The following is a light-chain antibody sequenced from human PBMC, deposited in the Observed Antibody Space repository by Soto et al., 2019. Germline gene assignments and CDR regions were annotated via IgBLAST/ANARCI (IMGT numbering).Light chain of an antibody. Sequence: IVLPQSPGTLSFSPGERATLSCRASQSVSSNYLAWYQQKPGQAPRLLIYGASTRATGIPDRFSGSGSGTDFTLTISRLEPEDSAVYYCQQYGSSPTWTFGQGTKVDIK. CDR3: QQYGSSPTWT. J-gene: IGKJ1*01. CDR2: GAS. CDR1: QSVSSNY. V-gene: IGKV3-20*01.